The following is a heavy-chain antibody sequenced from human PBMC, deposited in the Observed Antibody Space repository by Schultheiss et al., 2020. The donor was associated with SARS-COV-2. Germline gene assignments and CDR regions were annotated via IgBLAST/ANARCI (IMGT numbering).Heavy chain of an antibody. J-gene: IGHJ6*02. V-gene: IGHV3-23*01. CDR3: ARTATYYYYGMDV. CDR2: ISGSGGST. Sequence: GGSLRLSCVTSGFTFSSYWMSWVRQAPGKGLEWVSAISGSGGSTYYADSVKGRFTISRDNSKNTLYLQMNSLRAEDTAVYYCARTATYYYYGMDVWGQGTTVTVAS. CDR1: GFTFSSYW.